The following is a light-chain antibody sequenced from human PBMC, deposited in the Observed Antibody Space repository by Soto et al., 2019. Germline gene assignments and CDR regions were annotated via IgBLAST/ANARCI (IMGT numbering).Light chain of an antibody. V-gene: IGKV3-11*01. CDR2: DAS. CDR3: QQRSNWPPWT. Sequence: TLSWSPGERATLSCRSSQSVDSYLAWYQQKPGQAPRLLIYDASNRATGIPARFSGSGSGTDLTLTISSLEPEDFAVYYCQQRSNWPPWTFGQGTKVDIK. J-gene: IGKJ1*01. CDR1: QSVDSY.